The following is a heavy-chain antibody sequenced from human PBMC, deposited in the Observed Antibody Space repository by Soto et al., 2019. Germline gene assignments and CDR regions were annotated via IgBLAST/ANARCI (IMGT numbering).Heavy chain of an antibody. J-gene: IGHJ4*02. CDR2: ISKSDYT. CDR1: GFAFNNYG. CDR3: AREDSIILPAVSDF. Sequence: PGGSLRLSCTVSGFAFNNYGINWVRQAPGKGLEWVSSISKSDYTYYSDSVKGRFAISRDNAKSSVSLQMNTLRVEDTAVYYCAREDSIILPAVSDFWGQGTLVTVS. D-gene: IGHD2-2*01. V-gene: IGHV3-21*01.